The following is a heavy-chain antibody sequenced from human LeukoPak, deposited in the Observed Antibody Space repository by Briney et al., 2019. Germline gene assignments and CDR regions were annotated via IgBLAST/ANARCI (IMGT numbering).Heavy chain of an antibody. V-gene: IGHV1-18*01. CDR1: GYTFTSYG. Sequence: ASVKVSCKASGYTFTSYGISWVRQAPGQGLEWMGWISAYNGNTNYAQKFQGRVTMTRNTSISTAYMELSSLRSEDTAVYYCARSITMVRGVIITSYYYYYMDVWGKGTTVTISS. CDR2: ISAYNGNT. CDR3: ARSITMVRGVIITSYYYYYMDV. D-gene: IGHD3-10*01. J-gene: IGHJ6*03.